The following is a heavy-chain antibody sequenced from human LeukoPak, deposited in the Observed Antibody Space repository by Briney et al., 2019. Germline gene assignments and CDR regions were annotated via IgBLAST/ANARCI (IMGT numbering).Heavy chain of an antibody. CDR2: IYYNGST. Sequence: SETLSLTCTVSGRSISSFYWSWIRQPPGEGVEWIGYIYYNGSTNYNPSLKSRVTISVDTSKNQFSLKLSSVTAADTAVYYCARTGFRTSWDAFDIWSQGTLVTVSS. J-gene: IGHJ3*02. CDR1: GRSISSFY. D-gene: IGHD6-13*01. CDR3: ARTGFRTSWDAFDI. V-gene: IGHV4-59*08.